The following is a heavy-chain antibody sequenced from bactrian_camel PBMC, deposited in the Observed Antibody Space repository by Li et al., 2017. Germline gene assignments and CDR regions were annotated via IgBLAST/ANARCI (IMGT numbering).Heavy chain of an antibody. CDR3: AAGSDFGY. CDR2: IGSSGSSP. CDR1: GFTFDEHS. Sequence: QLVESGGGLVQPGGSLRLSCAASGFTFDEHSMSWVRQAPGKGLEWVSLIGSSGSSPYYADSVKGRFTISRDNAKSTLYLQMTKLKSDDTALYYCAAGSDFGYWGQGTQVTVS. J-gene: IGHJ6*01. V-gene: IGHV3-1*01.